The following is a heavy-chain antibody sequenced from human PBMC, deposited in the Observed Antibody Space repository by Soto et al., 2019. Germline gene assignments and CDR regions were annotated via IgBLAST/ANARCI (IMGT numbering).Heavy chain of an antibody. CDR3: AKDAHYDILTGFDY. J-gene: IGHJ4*02. V-gene: IGHV3-9*01. Sequence: EVQLVESGGGLVQPGRSLRLSCAASGFTFDDYAMHWVRQAPGKGLEWVSGISWNSGSIGYADSVKGRFTTSRDNAKNSLYLQMNSLRAEDTALYYCAKDAHYDILTGFDYWGQGTLVTVSS. D-gene: IGHD3-9*01. CDR1: GFTFDDYA. CDR2: ISWNSGSI.